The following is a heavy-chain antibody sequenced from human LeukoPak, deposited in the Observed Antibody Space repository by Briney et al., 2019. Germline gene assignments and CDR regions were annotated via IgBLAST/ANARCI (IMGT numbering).Heavy chain of an antibody. D-gene: IGHD4-17*01. Sequence: PSETLSLTCTVSGGSISSYYWSWIRQPPGKGLEWIGYISYTGSTNYNPSLKSRVTISVDTSKNQFSLKLSSVTAADTAVYYCARGNKRGDYLYYYYYMDVWGKGTTVTISS. CDR1: GGSISSYY. CDR2: ISYTGST. V-gene: IGHV4-59*01. CDR3: ARGNKRGDYLYYYYYMDV. J-gene: IGHJ6*03.